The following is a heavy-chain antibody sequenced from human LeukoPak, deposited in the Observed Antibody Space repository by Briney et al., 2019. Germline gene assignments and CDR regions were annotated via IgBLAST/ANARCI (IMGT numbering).Heavy chain of an antibody. V-gene: IGHV3-30*02. CDR2: IRYDGSNK. J-gene: IGHJ4*02. CDR1: GFTYSSYG. CDR3: AKTMIKMGATTQRLDY. D-gene: IGHD1-26*01. Sequence: GGSLRLSCAASGFTYSSYGMHWVRQAPGKGLEWVAFIRYDGSNKYYADSVKGRFTISRYNSKNTLYLQMNSLRAEDTAVYYFAKTMIKMGATTQRLDYWGQGTLVTVSS.